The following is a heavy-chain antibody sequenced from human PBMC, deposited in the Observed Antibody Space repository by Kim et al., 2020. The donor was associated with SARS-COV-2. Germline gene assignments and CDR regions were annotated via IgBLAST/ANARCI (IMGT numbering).Heavy chain of an antibody. CDR3: ATIGASGWDF. Sequence: RMEYGAYVKGRFGISRDDSKNTVSLQMNGLKTEDTAVYYCATIGASGWDFWGQGTRVTVSS. J-gene: IGHJ4*02. V-gene: IGHV3-15*01. CDR2: RM. D-gene: IGHD3-10*01.